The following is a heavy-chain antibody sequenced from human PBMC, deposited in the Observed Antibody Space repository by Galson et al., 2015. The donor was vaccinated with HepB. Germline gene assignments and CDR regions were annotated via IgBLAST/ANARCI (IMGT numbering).Heavy chain of an antibody. CDR1: GFTFSNAW. V-gene: IGHV3-15*01. J-gene: IGHJ4*02. CDR2: IKSKTDGGTT. CDR3: ATSTSRWDYFDY. D-gene: IGHD6-13*01. Sequence: SLRLSCAASGFTFSNAWMSWVRQAPGKGLEWVGRIKSKTDGGTTDYAAPVKGRFTISRDDSKNTLYLQMNSLKTEDTAVYFCATSTSRWDYFDYWGQETLVTVSS.